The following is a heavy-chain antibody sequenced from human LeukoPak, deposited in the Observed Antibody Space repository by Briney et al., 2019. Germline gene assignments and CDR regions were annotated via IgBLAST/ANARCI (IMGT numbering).Heavy chain of an antibody. V-gene: IGHV6-1*01. CDR1: GDSVSSNSAA. J-gene: IGHJ6*03. Sequence: SQTLSLTCAISGDSVSSNSAAWNWIRQSPSRGLEWLGRTYYRSKWYNDYAVSAKSRITINPDTSKNQFSLQLNSVTPEDTAVYYCARGYSYGPGGYYYYYYMDVWGKGTTVTVSS. CDR2: TYYRSKWYN. CDR3: ARGYSYGPGGYYYYYYMDV. D-gene: IGHD5-18*01.